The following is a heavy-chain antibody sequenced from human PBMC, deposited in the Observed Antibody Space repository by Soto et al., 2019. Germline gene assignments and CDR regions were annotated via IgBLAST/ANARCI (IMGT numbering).Heavy chain of an antibody. V-gene: IGHV1-18*01. Sequence: QVHLVQSGAEVKKPGASVKVSCKGSGYIFTTYGITWVRQAPGQGLEWMGWISAHNGNTNYAQKLQGRVTVTRDTSTSTAYMELRNLRSDDTAVHYCARGRYGDYWGQGVLVTVSS. D-gene: IGHD1-1*01. CDR1: GYIFTTYG. CDR3: ARGRYGDY. CDR2: ISAHNGNT. J-gene: IGHJ4*02.